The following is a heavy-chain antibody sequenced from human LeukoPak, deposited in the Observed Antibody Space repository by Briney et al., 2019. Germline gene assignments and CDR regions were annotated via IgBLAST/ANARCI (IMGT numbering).Heavy chain of an antibody. CDR1: GGSISSGSYY. D-gene: IGHD4-17*01. J-gene: IGHJ3*02. Sequence: SQTLSLTCTVSGGSISSGSYYWSWIRQPAGKGLEWIGRIYTSGSTNYNPSLESRVTISVDTSKNQFSLKLSSVTAADTAVYYCARNGGDYVPSHAFDIWGQGTMVTVSS. CDR3: ARNGGDYVPSHAFDI. V-gene: IGHV4-61*02. CDR2: IYTSGST.